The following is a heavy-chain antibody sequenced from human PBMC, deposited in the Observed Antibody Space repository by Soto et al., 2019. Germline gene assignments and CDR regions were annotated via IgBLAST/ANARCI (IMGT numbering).Heavy chain of an antibody. D-gene: IGHD2-2*01. V-gene: IGHV3-23*01. Sequence: EVQLLESGGGLVQPGGSLRLSCAASGFTFSSYAMSWVRQAPGKGLEWVSAISGSGGSTYYADSVKGRFTISRDNSKNTLYLQMNSLRAEDTAVYYCAKDLWDCSSTSCYGFGDYWGQGTLVTVSS. CDR2: ISGSGGST. J-gene: IGHJ4*02. CDR3: AKDLWDCSSTSCYGFGDY. CDR1: GFTFSSYA.